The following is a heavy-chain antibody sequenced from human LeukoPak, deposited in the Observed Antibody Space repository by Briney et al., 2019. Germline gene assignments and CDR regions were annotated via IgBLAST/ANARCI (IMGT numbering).Heavy chain of an antibody. J-gene: IGHJ4*02. V-gene: IGHV3-23*01. CDR3: ARGRIGPDY. Sequence: PGGSLRLPCAASGFTFSSYAMSWVRQAPGKGLEWVSGISGSGVGTYYADSVKGRFTISRGNSENTLYLQMNSLGADDTAVYYCARGRIGPDYWGQGTLVTVSS. CDR1: GFTFSSYA. D-gene: IGHD3/OR15-3a*01. CDR2: ISGSGVGT.